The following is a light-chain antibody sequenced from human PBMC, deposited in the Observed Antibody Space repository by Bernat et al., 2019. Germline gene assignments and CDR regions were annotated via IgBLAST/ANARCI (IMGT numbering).Light chain of an antibody. CDR2: SNN. J-gene: IGLJ3*02. CDR3: AAWDDSLNGWQ. CDR1: SSNIGSNT. V-gene: IGLV1-44*01. Sequence: QSVLTQSPSASGTPGQRVIIPCSGSSSNIGSNTVNWYQQLPGTAPKLLIYSNNQRPSGVPDLFSGSRAGTAASLAVSGLQSEAEAYYYCAAWDDSLNGWQFGGRTKLTVL.